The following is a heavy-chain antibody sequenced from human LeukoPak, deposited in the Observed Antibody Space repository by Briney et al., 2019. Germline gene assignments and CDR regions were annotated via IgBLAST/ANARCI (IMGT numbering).Heavy chain of an antibody. CDR2: INHSGST. CDR3: ARGRRAYYYGSGSFLDYFQH. CDR1: GGSFSGYY. J-gene: IGHJ1*01. V-gene: IGHV4-34*01. Sequence: SETLSLTCAVYGGSFSGYYWSWIRQPPGKGLEWIGEINHSGSTNHNPSLKSRVTISVDTSKNQFSLKLSSVTAADTAVYYCARGRRAYYYGSGSFLDYFQHWGQGTLVTVSS. D-gene: IGHD3-10*01.